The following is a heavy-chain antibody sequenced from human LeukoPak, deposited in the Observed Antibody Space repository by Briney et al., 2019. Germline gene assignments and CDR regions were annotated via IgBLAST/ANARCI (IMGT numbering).Heavy chain of an antibody. Sequence: ASVKVSCKASGGTFSSYAISWVRQATGQGLEWMGGIIPIFGTANYAQKFQGRVTITADESTSTAYMELSSLRSEDTAVYYCARDIRGAAAGYDYWGQGTLVTVSS. CDR3: ARDIRGAAAGYDY. CDR1: GGTFSSYA. CDR2: IIPIFGTA. V-gene: IGHV1-69*13. D-gene: IGHD6-13*01. J-gene: IGHJ4*02.